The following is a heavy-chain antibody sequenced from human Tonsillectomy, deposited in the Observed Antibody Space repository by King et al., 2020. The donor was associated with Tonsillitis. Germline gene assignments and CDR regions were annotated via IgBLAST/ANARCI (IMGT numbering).Heavy chain of an antibody. CDR3: AKTSPYGGYAPAFDY. Sequence: HVQLVESGGGVVQPGRSLRLSCAASGFTFSSYCMHWVRQAPGKGLEWVAVISYDVSNKYYADSVKGRFTISRDNSKNTLYLQMNSLRAEDKAVYYCAKTSPYGGYAPAFDYWGQGTLVTVSS. CDR1: GFTFSSYC. CDR2: ISYDVSNK. D-gene: IGHD5-12*01. V-gene: IGHV3-30*18. J-gene: IGHJ4*02.